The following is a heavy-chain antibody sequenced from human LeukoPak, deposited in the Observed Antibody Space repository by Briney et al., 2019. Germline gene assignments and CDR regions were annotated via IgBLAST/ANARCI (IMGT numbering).Heavy chain of an antibody. Sequence: SETLSLTRAVYGGSFSGYYWSWIRQPPGKGLEWIGEINHSGSTNYNPSLKSRVTISVDTSKNQFSLKLTSVTAADTAVYYCARHSRSGTASQKSFDYWGQGILVTVSS. CDR1: GGSFSGYY. D-gene: IGHD1-7*01. CDR3: ARHSRSGTASQKSFDY. V-gene: IGHV4-34*01. J-gene: IGHJ4*02. CDR2: INHSGST.